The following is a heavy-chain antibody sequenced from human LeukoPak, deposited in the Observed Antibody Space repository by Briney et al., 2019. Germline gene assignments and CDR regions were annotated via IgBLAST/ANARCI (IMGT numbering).Heavy chain of an antibody. D-gene: IGHD2-21*01. J-gene: IGHJ3*02. V-gene: IGHV3-48*03. CDR2: ISRSGSTI. Sequence: PGGSLRLSCAASGFTFSSYEMNWVRQAPGQGLEWVSYISRSGSTIYYADSVKGRFTISRDNAKNSLYLQMNSLRAEATAVYYCARDVGHILVVPGAFYIWGEGTMVTVSS. CDR1: GFTFSSYE. CDR3: ARDVGHILVVPGAFYI.